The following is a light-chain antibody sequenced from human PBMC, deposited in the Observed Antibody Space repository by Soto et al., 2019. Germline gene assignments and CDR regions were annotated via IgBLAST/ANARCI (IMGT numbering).Light chain of an antibody. CDR2: EVS. Sequence: QSLLTQPASVSGSPGQSSAISCTVTSSDVGGYNYVSWYQQHPGKAPKLMISEVSNRPSGVSNRFSGSTSGNAASLTISGLQAEDEADYSCSSYTSSSTPYVFGTGTKVTAL. V-gene: IGLV2-14*01. J-gene: IGLJ1*01. CDR3: SSYTSSSTPYV. CDR1: SSDVGGYNY.